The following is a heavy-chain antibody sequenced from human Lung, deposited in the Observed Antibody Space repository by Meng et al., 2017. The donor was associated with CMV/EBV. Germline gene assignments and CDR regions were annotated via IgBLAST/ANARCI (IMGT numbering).Heavy chain of an antibody. D-gene: IGHD1-1*01. Sequence: QVQLAQSGAEVKEPGASVKRSGKTSGYTFIYYHIHWVRRAPGQGLEWMGWISPYNGDTIYARDFQGWVTMTRDTSNRTLYMEVSRLRFDDTAFYYCARAIVKNGKRQFDYWGQGTLVTVSS. J-gene: IGHJ4*02. CDR3: ARAIVKNGKRQFDY. V-gene: IGHV1-2*04. CDR2: ISPYNGDT. CDR1: GYTFIYYH.